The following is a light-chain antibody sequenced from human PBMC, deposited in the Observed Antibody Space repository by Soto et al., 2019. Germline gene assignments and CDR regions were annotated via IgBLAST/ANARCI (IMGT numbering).Light chain of an antibody. CDR3: QTWGTGFVL. V-gene: IGLV4-69*01. CDR2: VDSDGSH. J-gene: IGLJ2*01. CDR1: SGHSNYA. Sequence: QPVLTQSPSASASLGASVKLTCTLSSGHSNYAIAWHQQQPQKGPRYLMKVDSDGSHIKGDVIPDRFSGSSSGAERYLTISSLQSEDEADYYCQTWGTGFVLIGGGTKVTVL.